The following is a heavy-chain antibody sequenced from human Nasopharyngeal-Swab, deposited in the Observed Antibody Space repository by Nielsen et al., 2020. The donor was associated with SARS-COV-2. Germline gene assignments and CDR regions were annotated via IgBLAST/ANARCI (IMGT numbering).Heavy chain of an antibody. CDR1: GFTFSSYS. J-gene: IGHJ1*01. CDR2: ISSSSSFI. V-gene: IGHV3-21*01. D-gene: IGHD3-22*01. Sequence: GESLKISCAASGFTFSSYSMNWVRQAPGKGLEWVSSISSSSSFIYYADSVKGRFTISRDNSKNTLYLQMNSLRAEDTAVYYCARPDYDASFQHWGQGTLVTVSS. CDR3: ARPDYDASFQH.